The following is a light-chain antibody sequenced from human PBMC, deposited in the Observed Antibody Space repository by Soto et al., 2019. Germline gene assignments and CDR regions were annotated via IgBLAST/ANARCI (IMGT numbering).Light chain of an antibody. J-gene: IGLJ1*01. CDR3: SSYTTTHTYV. Sequence: QSALTQPASVSGSPGQSITISCTGTSSDVGNYNYVSWYQQHPGKAPKLMIYEVSNRSSGVSNRFSGTKSGNTASLTISGLQGEHEADYYCSSYTTTHTYVFGTGTKLTVL. CDR2: EVS. CDR1: SSDVGNYNY. V-gene: IGLV2-14*01.